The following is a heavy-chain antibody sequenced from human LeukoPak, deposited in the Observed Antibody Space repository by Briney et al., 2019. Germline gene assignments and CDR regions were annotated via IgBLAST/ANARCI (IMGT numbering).Heavy chain of an antibody. J-gene: IGHJ6*02. CDR1: GYTFTGYY. D-gene: IGHD5-18*01. CDR3: ARAGYSYGTMDV. V-gene: IGHV1-2*02. Sequence: ASVKVSCKASGYTFTGYYMHWVRQAPGQGLEWMGWISPNSGGTNYAQKFQGGVTMTRDTSISTAYMELSRLRSDDAAVYYCARAGYSYGTMDVWGQGTTVTVSS. CDR2: ISPNSGGT.